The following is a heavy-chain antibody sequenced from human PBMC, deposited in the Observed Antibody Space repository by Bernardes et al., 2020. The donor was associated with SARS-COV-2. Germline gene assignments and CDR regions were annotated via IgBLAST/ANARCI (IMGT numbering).Heavy chain of an antibody. D-gene: IGHD2-15*01. CDR3: AREDCSGGSCYYYYYGMDV. Sequence: ASVKVSCKASGYTFTSYDINWVRQATGQGLEWMGWMNPNSGNTGYAQKFQGRVTMTRNTSISTAYMELNSLRSEDTAVYYCAREDCSGGSCYYYYYGMDVWGQGTTVTVSS. V-gene: IGHV1-8*01. CDR1: GYTFTSYD. CDR2: MNPNSGNT. J-gene: IGHJ6*02.